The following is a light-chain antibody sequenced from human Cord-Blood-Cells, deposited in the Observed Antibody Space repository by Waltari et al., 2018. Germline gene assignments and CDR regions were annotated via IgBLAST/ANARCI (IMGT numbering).Light chain of an antibody. J-gene: IGLJ1*01. CDR2: EVS. CDR3: CSYAGSSTYV. Sequence: SALTQPASVSESPGQSITISCTGTSSDVGSYNLVSWYQQHPGKAPKLMTYEVSKRPSGVSNRFSGSKSGNTASLTISGLQAEDEADYYCCSYAGSSTYVFGTGTKVTVL. V-gene: IGLV2-23*02. CDR1: SSDVGSYNL.